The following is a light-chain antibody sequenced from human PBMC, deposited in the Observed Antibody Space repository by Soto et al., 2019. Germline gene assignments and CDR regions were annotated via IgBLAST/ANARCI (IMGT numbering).Light chain of an antibody. CDR2: RVS. CDR3: QAWDSNTVV. CDR1: KLGDKY. V-gene: IGLV3-1*01. J-gene: IGLJ2*01. Sequence: SYELTQPPSVSVSPGQTASISCSGHKLGDKYVSWHWQKPGQSPVVVIYRVSKRPSGIPERISGSNSDNSATLTISGTQAMDEAVYYCQAWDSNTVVFGGGTKLTVL.